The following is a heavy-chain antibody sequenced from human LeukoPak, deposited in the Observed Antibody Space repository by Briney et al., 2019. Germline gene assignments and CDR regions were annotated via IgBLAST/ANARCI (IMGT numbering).Heavy chain of an antibody. V-gene: IGHV1-3*01. CDR1: GYTFTSYA. CDR3: ARDQRTYSSWYHPHGMDV. J-gene: IGHJ6*02. Sequence: GASVKVSCKASGYTFTSYAMHWVRQAPGQRLEWMGWINAGNGNTKYSQKFQGRVTITRDTSASTAYMELSSLRSEDTAVYYCARDQRTYSSWYHPHGMDVWGQGTTVTVSS. D-gene: IGHD6-13*01. CDR2: INAGNGNT.